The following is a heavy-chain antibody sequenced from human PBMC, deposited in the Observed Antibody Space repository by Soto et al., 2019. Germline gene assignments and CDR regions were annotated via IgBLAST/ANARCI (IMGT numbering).Heavy chain of an antibody. J-gene: IGHJ6*02. Sequence: SETLSLTCAVYGGSFSGYYWSWIRQPPGKGLEWIGEINHSGSTNYHPSLKSRVTISVDTSKNQFSLKLSSVTAADTAVYYCARGDSSSWYRYYYYYGMDVWGQGTTVT. CDR1: GGSFSGYY. CDR2: INHSGST. CDR3: ARGDSSSWYRYYYYYGMDV. D-gene: IGHD6-13*01. V-gene: IGHV4-34*01.